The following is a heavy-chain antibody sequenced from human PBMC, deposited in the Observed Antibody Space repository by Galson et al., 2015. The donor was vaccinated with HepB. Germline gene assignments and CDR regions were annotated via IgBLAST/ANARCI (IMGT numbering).Heavy chain of an antibody. CDR3: AKAYVLRFLEWLLSFHYYYYYMDV. J-gene: IGHJ6*03. D-gene: IGHD3-3*01. Sequence: GKGLEWVSAIGTAGDTYYPGSVKGRFTISRENAKNSLYLQMNSLRAGDTAVYYCAKAYVLRFLEWLLSFHYYYYYMDVWGKGTTVTVSS. CDR2: IGTAGDT. V-gene: IGHV3-13*01.